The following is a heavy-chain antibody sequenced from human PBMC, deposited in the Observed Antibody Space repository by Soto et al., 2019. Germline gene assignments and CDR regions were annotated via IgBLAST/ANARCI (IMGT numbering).Heavy chain of an antibody. Sequence: QVQLVESGGGVVRPGRSLRLSCAASGFTFSSYGMHWVRQAPGKGLEWVAVISYDGSNKYYADSVKGRFTISRDNSKNTLYLQMNSLRAEDTAVYYCAKTTSSSWYGGWFDPWGQGTLVTVSS. J-gene: IGHJ5*02. D-gene: IGHD6-13*01. CDR1: GFTFSSYG. CDR2: ISYDGSNK. V-gene: IGHV3-30*18. CDR3: AKTTSSSWYGGWFDP.